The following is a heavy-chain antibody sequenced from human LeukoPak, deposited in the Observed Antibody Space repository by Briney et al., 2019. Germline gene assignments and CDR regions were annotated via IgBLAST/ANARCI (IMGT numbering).Heavy chain of an antibody. CDR2: LGGGGVDT. Sequence: GGSLRLSCAASGFTFSTYAMSWVRQAPGKGLEWVATLGGGGVDTYYADSVKGRFTISRDNSKNTLYLQMNSLRAEDTAVYYCASQYYYDSSGYPLPSDWGQGTLVTVSS. CDR3: ASQYYYDSSGYPLPSD. D-gene: IGHD3-22*01. CDR1: GFTFSTYA. V-gene: IGHV3-23*01. J-gene: IGHJ4*02.